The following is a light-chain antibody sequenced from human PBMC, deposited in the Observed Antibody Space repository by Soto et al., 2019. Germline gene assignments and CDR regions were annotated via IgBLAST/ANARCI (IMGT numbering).Light chain of an antibody. CDR3: QVWDSRGDWRV. V-gene: IGLV8-61*01. CDR1: SGSVSTSYY. J-gene: IGLJ3*02. CDR2: STN. Sequence: QTVVTQEPSFSVSPGGTVTLTCGLSSGSVSTSYYPSWYQQTPGQAPRTLIYSTNTRSSGVPDRFSGSKSGDTATLTISTAEAGDEADYHCQVWDSRGDWRVFGGGTKLTVL.